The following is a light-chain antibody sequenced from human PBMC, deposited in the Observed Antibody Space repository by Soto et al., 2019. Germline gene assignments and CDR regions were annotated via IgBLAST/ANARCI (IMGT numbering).Light chain of an antibody. J-gene: IGLJ1*01. V-gene: IGLV2-8*01. CDR1: SSDVGDNY. Sequence: QSALAQPPSASGSPGQSVTISCTGTSSDVGDNYVSWYQQHLGKAPKLIIYEVTLRPSGVPDRFSGSKSGNTASLTVSGLQADDEDDYYCSAYAGRNTFVFGTGTKLTVL. CDR3: SAYAGRNTFV. CDR2: EVT.